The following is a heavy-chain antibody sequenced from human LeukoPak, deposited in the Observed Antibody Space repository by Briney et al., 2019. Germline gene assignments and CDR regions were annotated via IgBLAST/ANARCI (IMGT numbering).Heavy chain of an antibody. J-gene: IGHJ4*02. CDR2: IYSGGST. CDR3: ARLRHHYYDSSGYYDY. V-gene: IGHV3-66*04. Sequence: GGSLRLSCAASGFTVSSNYMSWVRQAPGKGLEWVSVIYSGGSTYYADSVKGRFTISRDNSKNTLYLQMNSLRAEDTAVYYCARLRHHYYDSSGYYDYWGQGTLVTVSS. D-gene: IGHD3-22*01. CDR1: GFTVSSNY.